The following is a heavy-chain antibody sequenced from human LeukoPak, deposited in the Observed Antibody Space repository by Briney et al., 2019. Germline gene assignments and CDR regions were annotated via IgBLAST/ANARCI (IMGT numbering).Heavy chain of an antibody. Sequence: PGRSLRLSCAASGFTFSSYGMHWVRQAPGKGLEWVAVISYDGSNKYYADSAKGRFTISRDNSKNTLYLQMNSLRAEDTAVYYCAKGAVWGSYLPLRYWGQGTLVTVSS. D-gene: IGHD1-26*01. J-gene: IGHJ4*02. CDR2: ISYDGSNK. CDR1: GFTFSSYG. CDR3: AKGAVWGSYLPLRY. V-gene: IGHV3-30*18.